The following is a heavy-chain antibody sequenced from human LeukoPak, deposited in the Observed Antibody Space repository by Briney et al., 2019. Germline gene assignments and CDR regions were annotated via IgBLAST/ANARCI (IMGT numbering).Heavy chain of an antibody. CDR2: INHSGST. Sequence: PSETLSLTCAVYGGSFSGYYWSRIRQPPGKGLEWIGEINHSGSTNYNPSLKSRVTISVDTSKNQFSLKLSSVTAADTAVYYCARGYYYDYVWGSYLYYFDYWGQGTLVTVSS. D-gene: IGHD3-16*02. CDR1: GGSFSGYY. CDR3: ARGYYYDYVWGSYLYYFDY. J-gene: IGHJ4*02. V-gene: IGHV4-34*01.